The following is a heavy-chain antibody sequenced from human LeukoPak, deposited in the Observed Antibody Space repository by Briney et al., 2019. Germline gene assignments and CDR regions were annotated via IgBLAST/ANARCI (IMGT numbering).Heavy chain of an antibody. V-gene: IGHV1-2*02. CDR1: GYTFTGYY. D-gene: IGHD3-10*01. CDR3: ARVRNYGSGSAFGY. CDR2: INPNSGGT. Sequence: GASVKVSCKASGYTFTGYYMHWVRQAPEQGLEWMGWINPNSGGTNYAQKFQGRVTMTRDTSISTAYMELSRLRSDDTAVYYCARVRNYGSGSAFGYWGQGTLVTVSS. J-gene: IGHJ4*02.